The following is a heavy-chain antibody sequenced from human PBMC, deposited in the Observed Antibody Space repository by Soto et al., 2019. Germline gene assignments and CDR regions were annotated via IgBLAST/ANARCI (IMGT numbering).Heavy chain of an antibody. CDR2: IYYSGST. Sequence: SETLSLTCTVSGGSVSSGSYYWSWIRQPPGKGLEWIGYIYYSGSTNYNPSLKSRVTISVDTSKNQFSLKLSSVTAADTAVYYCARDRFRIAARPGYFDYWGQGTLVTVSS. D-gene: IGHD6-6*01. CDR1: GGSVSSGSYY. J-gene: IGHJ4*02. CDR3: ARDRFRIAARPGYFDY. V-gene: IGHV4-61*01.